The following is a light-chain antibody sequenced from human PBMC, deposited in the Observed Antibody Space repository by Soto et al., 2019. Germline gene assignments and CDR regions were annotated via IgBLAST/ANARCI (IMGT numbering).Light chain of an antibody. CDR1: NSDIGTYNF. J-gene: IGLJ2*01. V-gene: IGLV2-23*02. CDR3: CSYAGSSDVV. Sequence: QSALTQPASVSGSPGQSITISCTGTNSDIGTYNFVSWYQQHPGKAPKLMIYEVSKRPSGVSNRFAGSKSGNTASLTISGLQAEDEADYYCCSYAGSSDVVIGGGTKLTVL. CDR2: EVS.